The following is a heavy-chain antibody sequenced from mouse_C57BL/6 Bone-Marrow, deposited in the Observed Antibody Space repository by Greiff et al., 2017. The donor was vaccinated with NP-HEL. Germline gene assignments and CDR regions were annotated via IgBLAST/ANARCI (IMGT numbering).Heavy chain of an antibody. CDR3: ARGGGFSYYFDY. V-gene: IGHV3-6*01. CDR1: GYSITSCYY. J-gene: IGHJ2*01. Sequence: EVQLQESGPGLVKPSQSLSLTCSVTGYSITSCYYWNLIRQFPGNKLEWMGYISYDGSNNYNPSLKNRTSITLDTSKNQFFLKLNTVTTEDTATYYCARGGGFSYYFDYWGKGTTLTVSS. CDR2: ISYDGSN.